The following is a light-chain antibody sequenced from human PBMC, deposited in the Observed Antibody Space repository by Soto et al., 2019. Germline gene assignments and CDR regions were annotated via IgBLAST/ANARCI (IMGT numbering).Light chain of an antibody. Sequence: EKALTQSPVTLSLSPGERATLSCRASQSVSSYLAWYQQKPGQAPRLLIYDASTRATGIPARFSGSGSGTDFTLTITSLEPEDFAVYYCQQRSNWPLTFGGGTKVDIK. CDR2: DAS. J-gene: IGKJ4*01. V-gene: IGKV3-11*01. CDR3: QQRSNWPLT. CDR1: QSVSSY.